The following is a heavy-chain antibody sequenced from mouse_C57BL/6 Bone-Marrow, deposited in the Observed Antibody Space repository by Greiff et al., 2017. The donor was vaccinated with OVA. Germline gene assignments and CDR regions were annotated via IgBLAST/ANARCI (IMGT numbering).Heavy chain of an antibody. D-gene: IGHD2-4*01. J-gene: IGHJ4*01. CDR1: GFTFSDFY. CDR3: ARDATCLYEYGEGYYAMDY. CDR2: SRNKANDYTT. Sequence: EVLLVESGGGLVQSGRSLRLSCATSGFTFSDFYMEWVRQAPGQGLEWIAASRNKANDYTTEYSSSVKGRFIVSRYTSPSILYLQMNALRAEDTAIYYCARDATCLYEYGEGYYAMDYWGQGTSVTVSS. V-gene: IGHV7-1*01.